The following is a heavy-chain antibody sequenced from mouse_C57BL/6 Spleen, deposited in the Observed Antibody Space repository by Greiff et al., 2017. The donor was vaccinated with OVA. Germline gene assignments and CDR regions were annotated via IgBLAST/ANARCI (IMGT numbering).Heavy chain of an antibody. CDR1: GYTFTSYW. V-gene: IGHV1-53*01. CDR2: INPSNGGT. D-gene: IGHD1-1*01. Sequence: QVQLQQPGTELVKPGASVKLSCTASGYTFTSYWMPWVKQRPGQGLEWIGNINPSNGGTNYNEKFKSKATLTVDKSSSTAYMQISSLTSEDSAVYYGTRGATVDHLAMDYWGQGTSVTVSS. CDR3: TRGATVDHLAMDY. J-gene: IGHJ4*01.